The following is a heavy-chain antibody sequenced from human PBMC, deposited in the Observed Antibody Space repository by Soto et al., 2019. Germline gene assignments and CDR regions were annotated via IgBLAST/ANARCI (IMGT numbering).Heavy chain of an antibody. CDR3: ARLKEDTIYHGMDV. CDR1: GGSISSYY. CDR2: IYYSGST. V-gene: IGHV4-59*05. Sequence: SETLSLTCTVSGGSISSYYWTWIRQPPGKGLEWIGSIYYSGSTYYNPSLKSRVTISVDTSKNQFSLKLSSVTAADTAVYYCARLKEDTIYHGMDVWGKGTTVTVSS. D-gene: IGHD3-3*01. J-gene: IGHJ6*04.